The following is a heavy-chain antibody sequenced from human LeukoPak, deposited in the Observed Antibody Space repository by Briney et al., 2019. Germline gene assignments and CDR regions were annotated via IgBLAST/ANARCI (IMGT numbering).Heavy chain of an antibody. Sequence: GGSLRLSCAASGFTFSSYGMHWVRQAPGKGLEWVAFIQYDGTNKYYADSVKGRFTISRDNSKNTLYLQMNSLRAEDTAVYYCARAGVVPAAMVWFDPWGQGTLVTVSS. D-gene: IGHD2-2*01. V-gene: IGHV3-30*02. CDR1: GFTFSSYG. CDR3: ARAGVVPAAMVWFDP. CDR2: IQYDGTNK. J-gene: IGHJ5*02.